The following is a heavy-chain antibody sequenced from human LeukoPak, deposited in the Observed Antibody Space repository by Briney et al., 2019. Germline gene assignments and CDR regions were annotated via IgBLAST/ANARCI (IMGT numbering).Heavy chain of an antibody. V-gene: IGHV3-53*04. CDR1: GFTVRSNY. Sequence: PGGSLRLSCATSGFTVRSNYMSWVRQAPGKGLEWVSVIYSGGSTYYADSVKGRFTISRHNSKNTLYLQMNSLRAEDTAVYYCARVVEGVGYGMDVWGQGTTVTVSS. J-gene: IGHJ6*02. D-gene: IGHD3-16*01. CDR3: ARVVEGVGYGMDV. CDR2: IYSGGST.